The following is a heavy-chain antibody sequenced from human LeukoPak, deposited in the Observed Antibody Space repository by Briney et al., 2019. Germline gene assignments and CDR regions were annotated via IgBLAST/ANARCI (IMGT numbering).Heavy chain of an antibody. CDR3: ARGKFSVAYYYYGMDV. CDR2: IIPIFGTA. Sequence: ASVKVSCKASGGTFSSYAISWVRQAPGQGLEWMGGIIPIFGTANYAQKFQGRVTITADESTSTAYMELSSLRSEDTAVYYCARGKFSVAYYYYGMDVWGQGTTVTVSS. V-gene: IGHV1-69*13. D-gene: IGHD2-15*01. CDR1: GGTFSSYA. J-gene: IGHJ6*02.